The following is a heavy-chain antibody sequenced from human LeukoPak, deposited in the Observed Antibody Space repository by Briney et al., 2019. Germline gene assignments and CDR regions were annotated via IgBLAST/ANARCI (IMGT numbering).Heavy chain of an antibody. D-gene: IGHD5-24*01. CDR2: IKQDGSET. Sequence: GGSLRLSCAASGFTFSNYWMNWVRHAPGKGLECLANIKQDGSETYYADSVKGRFTISRDNAKNSLYLQMNSLRAEDTAVYYCARETPRRGETRDGYRWGQGTLVTVSS. CDR1: GFTFSNYW. J-gene: IGHJ4*02. V-gene: IGHV3-7*01. CDR3: ARETPRRGETRDGYR.